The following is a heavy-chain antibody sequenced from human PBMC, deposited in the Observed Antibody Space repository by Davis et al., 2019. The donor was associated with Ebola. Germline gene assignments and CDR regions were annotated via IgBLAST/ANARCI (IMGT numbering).Heavy chain of an antibody. CDR1: GFTFSSYW. CDR3: ARATYYYDSSGSVPYYYYGMDV. Sequence: GESLKISCAASGFTFSSYWMHWVRQAPGKGLVWVSRINSDGSSTSYADSVKGRFTISRDNAKNTLYLQMNSLRAEDTAVYYCARATYYYDSSGSVPYYYYGMDVWGQGTTVTVSS. J-gene: IGHJ6*02. V-gene: IGHV3-74*01. D-gene: IGHD3-22*01. CDR2: INSDGSST.